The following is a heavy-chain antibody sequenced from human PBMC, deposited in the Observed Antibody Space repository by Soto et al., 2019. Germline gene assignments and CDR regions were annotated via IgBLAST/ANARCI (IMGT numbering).Heavy chain of an antibody. Sequence: QVQLVQSGAEVKKPGASVKVSCKASGYTFTSYGISWVRQAPGQGLEWMGWISAYNGNTNYAQKLQGRVTMTTDTSTSTAYMELRSLRSDDTAVYYCASLAATRGYYYYYYMDVWGKGTTVTVSS. D-gene: IGHD2-15*01. V-gene: IGHV1-18*01. CDR1: GYTFTSYG. J-gene: IGHJ6*03. CDR3: ASLAATRGYYYYYYMDV. CDR2: ISAYNGNT.